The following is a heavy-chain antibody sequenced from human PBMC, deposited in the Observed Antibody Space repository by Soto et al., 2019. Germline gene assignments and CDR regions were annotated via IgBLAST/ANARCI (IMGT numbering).Heavy chain of an antibody. Sequence: PVETLTLSCQGSGYSFSSYWICWGRQMPGKGLEWMGIIYPGDSDTRYSPSFQGQVTISADKSISTAYLQWSSLKASDTAMCYCARFRSSGGWWFDPWGQGTLVTVSS. J-gene: IGHJ5*02. CDR2: IYPGDSDT. CDR1: GYSFSSYW. D-gene: IGHD6-6*01. CDR3: ARFRSSGGWWFDP. V-gene: IGHV5-51*01.